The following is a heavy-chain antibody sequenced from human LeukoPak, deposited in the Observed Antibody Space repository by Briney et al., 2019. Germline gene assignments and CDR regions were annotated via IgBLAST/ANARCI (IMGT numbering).Heavy chain of an antibody. D-gene: IGHD2-8*02. CDR3: ARSIVLVSLYDY. J-gene: IGHJ4*02. Sequence: PSETLSLTCTVSGGSISSYYWSWIRQPPGKGLEWIGYIYYSGSTNYNPSLKGRVTISVDTSKNQFSLKLSSVTAADTAVYYCARSIVLVSLYDYWGQGTLVTVSS. V-gene: IGHV4-59*01. CDR1: GGSISSYY. CDR2: IYYSGST.